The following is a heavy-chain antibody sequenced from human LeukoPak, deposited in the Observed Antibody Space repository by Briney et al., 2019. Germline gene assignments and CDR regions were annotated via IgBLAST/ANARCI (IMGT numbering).Heavy chain of an antibody. J-gene: IGHJ4*02. D-gene: IGHD2-15*01. CDR2: ISVSGNT. CDR3: AKAPVTTCSGAYCYPFDY. V-gene: IGHV3-23*01. CDR1: GFTFSSYA. Sequence: GGSLRLSCAASGFTFSSYAMSWVRQGPGKGLEWVPAISVSGNTYHADSAKGRFTISRDSSKNTLYLQMNSLRAGDAAVYYCAKAPVTTCSGAYCYPFDYWSQGTLVTVSS.